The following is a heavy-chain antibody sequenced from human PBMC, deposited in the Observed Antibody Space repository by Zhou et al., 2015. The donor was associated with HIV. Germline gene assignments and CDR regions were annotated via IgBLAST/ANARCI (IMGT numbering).Heavy chain of an antibody. CDR2: ISRSTNYI. CDR3: ARDTEYSRSLFDY. J-gene: IGHJ4*02. D-gene: IGHD6-6*01. Sequence: EVQLVETGGGLIQPGGSLRLSCAASGFTVSSNYMSWVRQAPGKGLEWVSSISRSTNYIYYADSVKGRFTISRDNAKNSLYLQMNSLRAGDTAVYYCARDTEYSRSLFDYWGQGTLVTVSS. CDR1: GFTVSSNY. V-gene: IGHV3-21*01.